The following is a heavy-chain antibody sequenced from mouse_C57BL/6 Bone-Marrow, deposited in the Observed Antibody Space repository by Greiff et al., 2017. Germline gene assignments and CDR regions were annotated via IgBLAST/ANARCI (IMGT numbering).Heavy chain of an antibody. V-gene: IGHV3-8*01. J-gene: IGHJ4*01. D-gene: IGHD2-5*01. CDR3: ARYYSNPYYAMDY. CDR1: GYSITSDY. Sequence: EVKLMESGPGLAKPSQTLSLTCSVTGYSITSDYWNWIRKFPGNKLEYMGYISYSGSTYYNPSLKSRISITRDTSKNQYYLQLNSVTTEDTATYYCARYYSNPYYAMDYWGQGTSVTVSS. CDR2: ISYSGST.